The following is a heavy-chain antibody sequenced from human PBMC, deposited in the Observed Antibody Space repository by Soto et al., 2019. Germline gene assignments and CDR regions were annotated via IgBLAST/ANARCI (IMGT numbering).Heavy chain of an antibody. Sequence: SETLSLTCAVYGGSFSGHYWSWIRQPPGKGLEWIGEINHSGTTNSNPSLKSRVTLSVDTSKNQFSLKLSSVTAADTAVYYCARERSGAFDIWGQGTMVTVSS. CDR3: ARERSGAFDI. CDR1: GGSFSGHY. V-gene: IGHV4-34*01. CDR2: INHSGTT. J-gene: IGHJ3*02.